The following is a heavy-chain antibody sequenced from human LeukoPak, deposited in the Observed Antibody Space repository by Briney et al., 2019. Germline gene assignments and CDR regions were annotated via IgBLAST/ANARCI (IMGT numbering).Heavy chain of an antibody. CDR3: ARAGYYYDSSGYWPSGDY. V-gene: IGHV3-48*03. D-gene: IGHD3-22*01. J-gene: IGHJ4*02. CDR2: ISSSGSTI. CDR1: GFTFRSYE. Sequence: QPGGSLRLSCAASGFTFRSYEMNWVRQAPGKGLEWVSYISSSGSTIYYADSVKGRFTISRDNAKNSLYLQMNSLRAEDTAVYYCARAGYYYDSSGYWPSGDYWGQGTLVSLSS.